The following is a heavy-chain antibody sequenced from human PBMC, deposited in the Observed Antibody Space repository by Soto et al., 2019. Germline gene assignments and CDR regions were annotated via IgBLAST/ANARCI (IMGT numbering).Heavy chain of an antibody. D-gene: IGHD6-19*01. CDR1: GFTFSSYW. CDR2: IKQDGSEK. V-gene: IGHV3-7*01. J-gene: IGHJ4*02. Sequence: GGSLRLSCAASGFTFSSYWMSWVRQAPGKGLEWVANIKQDGSEKYYVDSVKGRFTISRDNAKNSLYLQMNSLRAEDTAVYHCARDAGQWLAIYYFDYWGQGNLVTVS. CDR3: ARDAGQWLAIYYFDY.